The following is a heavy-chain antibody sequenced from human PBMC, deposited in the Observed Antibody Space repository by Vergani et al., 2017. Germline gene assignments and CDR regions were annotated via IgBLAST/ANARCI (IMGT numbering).Heavy chain of an antibody. CDR2: IYYSGST. CDR3: ARGLRSSTSQRYFDY. J-gene: IGHJ4*02. CDR1: GGSISSSSYY. D-gene: IGHD2-2*01. Sequence: QLQLQESGPGLVKPSETLSLTCTVSGGSISSSSYYWGWIRQPPGKGLEWIGSIYYSGSTYYNPSLKSRVTISVDTSKNQFSLKLSSVTAADTAVYYCARGLRSSTSQRYFDYWGQGTLVTVSS. V-gene: IGHV4-39*01.